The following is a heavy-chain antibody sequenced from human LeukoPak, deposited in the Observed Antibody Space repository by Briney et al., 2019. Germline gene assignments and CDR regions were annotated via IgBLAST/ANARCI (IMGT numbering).Heavy chain of an antibody. CDR3: ARQETSSYNGAFDI. CDR1: GFTFSSYW. CDR2: IKQDGSEK. D-gene: IGHD1-26*01. V-gene: IGHV3-7*01. Sequence: GGSLRLSCAASGFTFSSYWMNWVRQAPGKGLEWVVNIKQDGSEKYYVDSVKGRFTISRDNAKNSLYLQMNSLRADDTAVYHCARQETSSYNGAFDIWGQGTMVTVSS. J-gene: IGHJ3*02.